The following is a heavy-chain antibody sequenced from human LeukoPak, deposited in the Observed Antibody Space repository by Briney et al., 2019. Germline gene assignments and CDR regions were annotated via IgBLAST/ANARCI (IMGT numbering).Heavy chain of an antibody. J-gene: IGHJ4*02. CDR3: AKDLGSGSYAADY. CDR1: GFTFRNFG. CDR2: IQYDGRDK. Sequence: GGSLTLSCAASGFTFRNFGMHWVRQAPGKGLEWVAFIQYDGRDKFYADSVKGRFTISRDNSKHTLYLQTNSLRAEDTALYYCAKDLGSGSYAADYWGQGTLVTVSS. V-gene: IGHV3-30*02. D-gene: IGHD1-26*01.